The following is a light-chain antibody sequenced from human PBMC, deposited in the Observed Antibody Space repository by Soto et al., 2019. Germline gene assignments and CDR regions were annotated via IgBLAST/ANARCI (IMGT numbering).Light chain of an antibody. V-gene: IGKV3-20*01. CDR1: QSVSSNY. Sequence: EIVLTQSPGTLFLSPGERATLSCRASQSVSSNYLAWYQQKPGQAPRLLIYGASSRATGIPDRFSGSGSGTDFTLTISRLEPEDFAVYFCQRYGSSPLITFGQGTRLAIK. CDR2: GAS. J-gene: IGKJ5*01. CDR3: QRYGSSPLIT.